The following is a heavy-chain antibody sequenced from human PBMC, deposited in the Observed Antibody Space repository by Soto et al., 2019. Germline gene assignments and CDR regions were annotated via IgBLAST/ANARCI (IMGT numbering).Heavy chain of an antibody. V-gene: IGHV3-74*01. CDR2: INSDGGST. CDR1: GFTFSTYW. J-gene: IGHJ6*02. Sequence: EVPLVESGGGLVQPGGSLRLSCVASGFTFSTYWMHWVRQAPGKGLVGVSRINSDGGSTTYADSVKGRFTISRDNAKNTLYLQMNSLRVEDTAVYYCASDDYYGMDVWGQGTTVTVSS. CDR3: ASDDYYGMDV.